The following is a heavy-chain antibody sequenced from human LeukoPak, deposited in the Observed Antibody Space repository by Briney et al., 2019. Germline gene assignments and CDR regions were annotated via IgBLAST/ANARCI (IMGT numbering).Heavy chain of an antibody. CDR2: IYYSGST. D-gene: IGHD5-24*01. J-gene: IGHJ4*02. CDR3: AREGGYNFRSFDY. V-gene: IGHV4-59*01. Sequence: PSETLSLTCTVSGGSISSYYWSWIRQPPGKGLEWIGYIYYSGSTNYNPSLKSRVTISVDTSKNQFSLKLSSVTAADTAVYYCAREGGYNFRSFDYWGQGTLVTVSS. CDR1: GGSISSYY.